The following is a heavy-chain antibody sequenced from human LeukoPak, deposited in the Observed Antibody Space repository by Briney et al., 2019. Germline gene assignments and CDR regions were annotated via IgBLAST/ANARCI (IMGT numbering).Heavy chain of an antibody. CDR1: GYSISSGYY. D-gene: IGHD1-1*01. Sequence: PSETLSLTCTVSGYSISSGYYWGCIRQPPGKGLEWIGSIHHSGITYYNPSLKSRVSISVDTSKNQFSLKLNSVTAPDTAVYYCARGDRNWNYYDYWGQGTLVTVSS. CDR3: ARGDRNWNYYDY. V-gene: IGHV4-38-2*02. CDR2: IHHSGIT. J-gene: IGHJ4*02.